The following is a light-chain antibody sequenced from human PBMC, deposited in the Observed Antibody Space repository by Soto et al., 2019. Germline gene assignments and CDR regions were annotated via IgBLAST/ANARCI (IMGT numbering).Light chain of an antibody. J-gene: IGKJ4*01. CDR2: HAS. CDR1: QSVSNN. V-gene: IGKV3-15*01. CDR3: QQYNEWPLT. Sequence: EIVMTQSPATLSVSPGERATLSCRASQSVSNNLAWYQQKPGQAPRLLIYHASTGATGIPARFSGSGSGTESTLTIGSVQSEDFAVYYCQQYNEWPLTFGGGTKVEIK.